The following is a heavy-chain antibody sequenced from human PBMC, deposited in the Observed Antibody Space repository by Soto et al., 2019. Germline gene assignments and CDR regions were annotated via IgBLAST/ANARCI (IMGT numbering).Heavy chain of an antibody. CDR3: AKDRSPGATTWNVY. D-gene: IGHD1-1*01. V-gene: IGHV3-23*01. CDR2: ISGSGVAK. CDR1: GFTFSSSA. Sequence: DVPLLESGGALVQPGGSLRLSCVVSGFTFSSSAINWVRQAPGKGLEWVSTISGSGVAKFYADSVKGRFTISRDNSNNTVSLQMNSLRAEDAAVYYCAKDRSPGATTWNVYWGQGTLVTVSS. J-gene: IGHJ1*01.